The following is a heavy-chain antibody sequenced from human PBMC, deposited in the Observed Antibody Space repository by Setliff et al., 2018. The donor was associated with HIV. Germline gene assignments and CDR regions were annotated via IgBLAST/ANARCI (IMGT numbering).Heavy chain of an antibody. CDR2: MPDDGSKE. Sequence: GGSLRLSCAASGFTFSSYAMHWVRQAPGKGLEWVAVMPDDGSKEYYTDSVRGRFTISRDNSKNTLYLQMNSLRANDTAVYYCAKDAGSYSYVHEYFQHWGQGTLVTVSS. CDR3: AKDAGSYSYVHEYFQH. V-gene: IGHV3-30*07. J-gene: IGHJ1*01. CDR1: GFTFSSYA. D-gene: IGHD5-18*01.